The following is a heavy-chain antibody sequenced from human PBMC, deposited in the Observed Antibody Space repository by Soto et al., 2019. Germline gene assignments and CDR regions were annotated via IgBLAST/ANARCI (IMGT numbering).Heavy chain of an antibody. CDR3: ARGGGSSRWRMDV. CDR2: INPNSGGT. V-gene: IGHV1-2*02. J-gene: IGHJ6*02. Sequence: ASVNVSCKAYGYTFTGYYMHWVRQAPGQGLEWMGWINPNSGGTNYAQKLQGRVTMTRDTSISTAYMELSRLRSDDTAVYYCARGGGSSRWRMDVWAQATTVTVS. CDR1: GYTFTGYY. D-gene: IGHD6-6*01.